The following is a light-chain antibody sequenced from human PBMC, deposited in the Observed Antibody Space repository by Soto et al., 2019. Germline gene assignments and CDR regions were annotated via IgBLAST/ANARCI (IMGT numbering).Light chain of an antibody. CDR2: DDS. J-gene: IGLJ1*01. CDR1: RSDVGGYNY. CDR3: CSYSGSSTFV. Sequence: QSVLTQPRSVSGSPGQSVTISCTGTRSDVGGYNYVSWYQQHPGKAPKLMIYDDSKRPSGVPDRFSGSKSGTTASLTISGRQAEDEADYYCCSYSGSSTFVFGAGTQLTVL. V-gene: IGLV2-11*01.